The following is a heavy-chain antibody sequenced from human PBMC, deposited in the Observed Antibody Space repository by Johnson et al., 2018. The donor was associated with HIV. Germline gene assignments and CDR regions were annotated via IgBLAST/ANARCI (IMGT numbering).Heavy chain of an antibody. D-gene: IGHD1-26*01. CDR2: IYSGGST. Sequence: VQLVESGGGLVQQGGSLRLSCAASGFIVRITYMSWVRQAPGKGLEWVSVIYSGGSTYYADSVKGRFSISRDNSKKTLYLQMNSLRPEDTAVDYCARGQGASKWEPFGGDAFDIWGQGTLVTVSS. V-gene: IGHV3-66*02. J-gene: IGHJ3*02. CDR3: ARGQGASKWEPFGGDAFDI. CDR1: GFIVRITY.